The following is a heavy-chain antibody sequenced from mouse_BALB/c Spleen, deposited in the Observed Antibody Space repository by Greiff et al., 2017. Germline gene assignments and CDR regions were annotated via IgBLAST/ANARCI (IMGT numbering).Heavy chain of an antibody. CDR3: ARQRDYDAYFDY. V-gene: IGHV5-6*01. CDR2: ISSGGSYT. D-gene: IGHD2-4*01. J-gene: IGHJ2*01. CDR1: GFTFSSYG. Sequence: EVQGVESGGDLVKPGGSLKLSCAASGFTFSSYGMSWVRQTPDKRLEWVATISSGGSYTYYPDSVKGRFTISRDNAKNTLYLQMSSLKSEDTAMYYCARQRDYDAYFDYWGQGTTLTVSS.